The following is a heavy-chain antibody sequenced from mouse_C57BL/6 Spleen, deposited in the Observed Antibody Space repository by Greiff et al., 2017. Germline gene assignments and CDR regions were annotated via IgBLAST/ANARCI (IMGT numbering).Heavy chain of an antibody. CDR3: ARPTVVAPYAMDY. J-gene: IGHJ4*01. D-gene: IGHD1-1*01. V-gene: IGHV1-52*01. CDR2: IDPSDSET. CDR1: GYTFTSYW. Sequence: QVQLQQPGAELVRPGSSVKLSCKASGYTFTSYWMHWVKQRPIQGLEWIGNIDPSDSETHYNQKFKDKATLTVDKYSSTAYMQLSSLTSEDSAVYYCARPTVVAPYAMDYWGQGTSVTVSS.